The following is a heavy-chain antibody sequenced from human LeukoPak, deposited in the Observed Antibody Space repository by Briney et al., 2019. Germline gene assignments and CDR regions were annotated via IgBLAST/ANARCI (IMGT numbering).Heavy chain of an antibody. V-gene: IGHV4-31*03. D-gene: IGHD3-10*01. J-gene: IGHJ4*02. CDR1: GGSISSGGYY. CDR2: IYYSGST. Sequence: SETLSLTCTVAGGSISSGGYYWSWIRQNPGKGLEGIGDIYYSGSTYYNPSLKSRVTISVDTSKNQFSLKLSSVTAADTAVYYCARGTTMVRGVSHFDYWGQGTLVTVSS. CDR3: ARGTTMVRGVSHFDY.